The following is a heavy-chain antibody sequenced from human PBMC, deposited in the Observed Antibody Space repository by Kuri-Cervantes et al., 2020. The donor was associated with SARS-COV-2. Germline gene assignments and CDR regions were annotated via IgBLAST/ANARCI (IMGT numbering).Heavy chain of an antibody. CDR3: ARDQGPRLRYFAWLLSYAFDI. J-gene: IGHJ3*02. Sequence: GGSLRLSCEASGFTFSDYYMSWIRQAPGKGLEWVSYISSSGSTIYYSDSVKGRFTISRDNAKNSLYLQMNSLRAADTAVYYCARDQGPRLRYFAWLLSYAFDIWGQGTMVTVSS. CDR2: ISSSGSTI. CDR1: GFTFSDYY. V-gene: IGHV3-11*01. D-gene: IGHD3-9*01.